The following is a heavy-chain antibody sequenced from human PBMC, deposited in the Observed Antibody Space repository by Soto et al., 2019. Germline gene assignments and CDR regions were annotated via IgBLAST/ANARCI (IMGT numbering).Heavy chain of an antibody. D-gene: IGHD2-2*03. CDR3: ARDRGVLGIVVVPAAIVPWFDP. V-gene: IGHV1-18*04. CDR1: GYTFTSYG. Sequence: GASVKVSCKASGYTFTSYGISWVRQAPGQGLEWMGWISAYNGNTNYAQKLQGRVTMTTDTSTSTAYMELRSLRSDDTAVYYCARDRGVLGIVVVPAAIVPWFDPWGQGTLVTVS. CDR2: ISAYNGNT. J-gene: IGHJ5*02.